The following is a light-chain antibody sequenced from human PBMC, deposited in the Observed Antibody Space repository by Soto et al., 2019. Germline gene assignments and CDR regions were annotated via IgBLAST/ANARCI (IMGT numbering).Light chain of an antibody. J-gene: IGKJ1*01. Sequence: EIVMTQSPATLSVSPGERATLSCRASQSVSSNLAWYQQKVGQAPRLLIYDASTRATSVTARFSGSGSGTEFTLTISSPQSEDFAVYYCQQYTNWPETFGQWTKVEIK. V-gene: IGKV3-15*01. CDR1: QSVSSN. CDR3: QQYTNWPET. CDR2: DAS.